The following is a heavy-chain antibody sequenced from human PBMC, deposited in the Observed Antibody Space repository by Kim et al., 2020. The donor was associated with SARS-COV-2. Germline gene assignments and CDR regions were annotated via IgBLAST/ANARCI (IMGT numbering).Heavy chain of an antibody. CDR2: IKHDGSEI. Sequence: GGSLRLSCAASGFTFRSYWMTWVRQAPGKGLEWVATIKHDGSEIYYVDSVKGRFTTSRDNTKNSLYLQMDSLRAEDTAVYYCARWARSASPAVGYWGQGTPVTVSS. D-gene: IGHD2-2*01. J-gene: IGHJ4*02. V-gene: IGHV3-7*01. CDR1: GFTFRSYW. CDR3: ARWARSASPAVGY.